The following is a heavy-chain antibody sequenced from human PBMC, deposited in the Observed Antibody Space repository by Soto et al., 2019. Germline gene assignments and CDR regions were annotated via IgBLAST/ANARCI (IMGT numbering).Heavy chain of an antibody. CDR3: ARGLAVAGFKAFDY. Sequence: GASVKVSCKASGGTFSSYAISWVRPAPGQGLEWMGGIIPIFGTANHAHKFQGRVTITADEFTSTAYMELSSLRSEDTAVYYCARGLAVAGFKAFDYWGQGTLVTVSS. V-gene: IGHV1-69*13. J-gene: IGHJ4*02. CDR2: IIPIFGTA. D-gene: IGHD6-19*01. CDR1: GGTFSSYA.